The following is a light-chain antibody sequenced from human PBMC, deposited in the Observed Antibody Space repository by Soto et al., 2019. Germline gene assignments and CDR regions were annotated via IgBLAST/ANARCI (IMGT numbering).Light chain of an antibody. V-gene: IGLV1-40*01. Sequence: QSVLTQPPSVSGAPGQRVTISCTGSSSNIGAGYDVHWYQQLPGTAPKLLIYRNTNRPSGVPDRFSGSKSGTSASLVITGLQAEDEADYYCQYYASLSGVLFGGGTKLTVL. CDR2: RNT. CDR1: SSNIGAGYD. CDR3: QYYASLSGVL. J-gene: IGLJ2*01.